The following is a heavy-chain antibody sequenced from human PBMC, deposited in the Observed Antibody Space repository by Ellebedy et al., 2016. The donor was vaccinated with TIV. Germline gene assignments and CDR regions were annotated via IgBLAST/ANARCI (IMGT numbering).Heavy chain of an antibody. CDR1: GFTLSAYG. Sequence: GESLKISCAASGFTLSAYGMHWVRQAPGKGLEWVALIWYDGTKKYYADSVKGRFTISRDNSKNTLFLRMNSLRTEDTAVYYCARSRSVTGPFFAYWGQGTLVTVSS. V-gene: IGHV3-33*01. J-gene: IGHJ4*02. D-gene: IGHD6-19*01. CDR3: ARSRSVTGPFFAY. CDR2: IWYDGTKK.